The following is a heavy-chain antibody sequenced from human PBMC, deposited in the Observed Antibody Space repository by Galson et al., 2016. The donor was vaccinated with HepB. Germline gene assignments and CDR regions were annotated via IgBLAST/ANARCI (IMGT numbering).Heavy chain of an antibody. D-gene: IGHD2-21*02. J-gene: IGHJ4*02. CDR3: ARKDCGGDCPLNY. CDR1: GGTFSSYG. Sequence: VKVSCKASGGTFSSYGIAWVRQAPGQGLEWMGGIVPMFGTTSHAQKFQGRVTFTADRSTTTAYMELSSLRSEDTAVYYCARKDCGGDCPLNYWGQGTLVTVSS. V-gene: IGHV1-69*13. CDR2: IVPMFGTT.